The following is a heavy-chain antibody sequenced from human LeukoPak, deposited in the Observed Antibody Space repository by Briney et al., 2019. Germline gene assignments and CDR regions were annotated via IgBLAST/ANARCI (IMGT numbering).Heavy chain of an antibody. CDR2: ISSSSSYI. Sequence: TGGSLRLSCAASGFTFSSYSMNWVRQAPGKGLEWVSSISSSSSYIYYADSVKGRFTISRDNAKNSLYPQMNSLRAEDTALYYCARDSLIAWSGFDYWGQGTLVTVSS. J-gene: IGHJ4*02. CDR3: ARDSLIAWSGFDY. D-gene: IGHD1-14*01. V-gene: IGHV3-21*01. CDR1: GFTFSSYS.